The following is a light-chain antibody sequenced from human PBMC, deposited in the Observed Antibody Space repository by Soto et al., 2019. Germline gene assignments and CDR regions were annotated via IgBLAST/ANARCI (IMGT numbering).Light chain of an antibody. J-gene: IGKJ2*01. CDR1: QSVSSN. CDR2: GAS. V-gene: IGKV3-15*01. CDR3: EQYNEWPPYT. Sequence: EIVMTQSPATLSVLPGERVTLSCRASQSVSSNLAWYQQKPGQAPRLLIYGASTGATGIPARFSGSGSGTEFTLAISSLQSEDFAVYYCEQYNEWPPYTFGQGTKLEL.